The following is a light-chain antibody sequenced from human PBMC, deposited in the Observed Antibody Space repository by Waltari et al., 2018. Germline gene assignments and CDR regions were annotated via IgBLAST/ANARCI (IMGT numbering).Light chain of an antibody. V-gene: IGLV3-19*01. CDR2: EKN. Sequence: SSELTQDPDVSVAMGQTVRITCQGDSLRSYYASWYQQRPGQAPILVIYEKNNRPSGVPDRFSGSSSHNTGSLTITGAQAEDEASYYCHSRDASGVAGSFGGGTKLTVL. CDR1: SLRSYY. J-gene: IGLJ2*01. CDR3: HSRDASGVAGS.